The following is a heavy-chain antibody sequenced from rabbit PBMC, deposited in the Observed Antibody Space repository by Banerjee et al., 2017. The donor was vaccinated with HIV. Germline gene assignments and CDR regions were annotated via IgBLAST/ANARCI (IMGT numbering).Heavy chain of an antibody. J-gene: IGHJ4*01. CDR1: GIDFSRCG. D-gene: IGHD4-1*01. V-gene: IGHV1S45*01. CDR2: IYTGSGTN. Sequence: VKPEGSLTLSCKASGIDFSRCGISWVRQAPGKGLEWIACIYTGSGTNYYASWAKGRFTISKTSSTTVTLQVTSLTAADTATYFCARASANSGGQSNLWGPGTLVTVS. CDR3: ARASANSGGQSNL.